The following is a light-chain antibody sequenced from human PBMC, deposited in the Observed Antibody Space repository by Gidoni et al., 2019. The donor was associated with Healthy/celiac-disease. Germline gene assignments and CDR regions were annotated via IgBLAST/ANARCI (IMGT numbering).Light chain of an antibody. J-gene: IGKJ2*04. Sequence: DIVMTQSPLSLPVTPGEPASISCRSSQSLLHSNGYNYLVWYLQKPGQSPQLLIYLGSNRASGVPDRFSGSGSGTDFTLKISRVEAEDVGVYYCMQALQTRCSFGQGTKLEIK. CDR2: LGS. V-gene: IGKV2-28*01. CDR1: QSLLHSNGYNY. CDR3: MQALQTRCS.